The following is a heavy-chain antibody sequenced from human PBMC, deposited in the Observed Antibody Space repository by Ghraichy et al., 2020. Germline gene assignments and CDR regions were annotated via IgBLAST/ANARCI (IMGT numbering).Heavy chain of an antibody. V-gene: IGHV4-39*01. CDR1: GGSISSSSYY. D-gene: IGHD6-19*01. CDR2: IYYSGST. Sequence: ETLSLTCTVSGGSISSSSYYWGWIRQPPGKGLEWIGSIYYSGSTYYNPSLKSRVTISVDTSKNQFSLKLSSVTAADTAEYYCARHISGWYRNYYYGMDVWGQGTTVTVSS. CDR3: ARHISGWYRNYYYGMDV. J-gene: IGHJ6*02.